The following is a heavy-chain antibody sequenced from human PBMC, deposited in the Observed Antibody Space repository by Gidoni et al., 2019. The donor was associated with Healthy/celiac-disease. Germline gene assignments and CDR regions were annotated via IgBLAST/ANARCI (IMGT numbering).Heavy chain of an antibody. V-gene: IGHV3-9*01. CDR2: ISWNSGSI. CDR1: GFTFDDYA. J-gene: IGHJ4*02. CDR3: AKSKGYGEQQPFDY. Sequence: EVQLVESGGGLVQPGRSLGLSCAASGFTFDDYAMNWVRQAPGKGLEWVSGISWNSGSIGYADSVKGRFTISRDNAKNSLYLQMNSLRAEDTALYYCAKSKGYGEQQPFDYWGQGTLVTVSS. D-gene: IGHD6-13*01.